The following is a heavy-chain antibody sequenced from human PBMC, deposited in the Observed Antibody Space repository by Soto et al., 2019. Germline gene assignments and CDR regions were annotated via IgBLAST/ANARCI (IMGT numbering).Heavy chain of an antibody. J-gene: IGHJ6*02. Sequence: GESLKISCKGSGYSFTSYWISWVRQMPGKGLEWMGRIDPSDSYTNYSPSFQGHVTISADKSISTAYLQWSSLKASDTAMYYCAKQLVQNYYYYYGMDVWGQGXTVTV. D-gene: IGHD6-13*01. CDR1: GYSFTSYW. V-gene: IGHV5-10-1*01. CDR2: IDPSDSYT. CDR3: AKQLVQNYYYYYGMDV.